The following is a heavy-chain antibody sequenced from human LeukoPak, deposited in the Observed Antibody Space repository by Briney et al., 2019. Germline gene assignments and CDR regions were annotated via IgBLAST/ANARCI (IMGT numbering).Heavy chain of an antibody. CDR1: GFTFNSFA. V-gene: IGHV3-30*02. CDR3: AKEVTIFGVVITHDAFDI. D-gene: IGHD3-3*01. CDR2: IQSDGSDK. J-gene: IGHJ3*02. Sequence: GGSLRLSCAASGFTFNSFAMHWVRQAPGKGLEHLAFIQSDGSDKYYADSVKGRFTISRDNSKNTLYLQMNSLRAEDTAVYYCAKEVTIFGVVITHDAFDIWGQGTMVTVSS.